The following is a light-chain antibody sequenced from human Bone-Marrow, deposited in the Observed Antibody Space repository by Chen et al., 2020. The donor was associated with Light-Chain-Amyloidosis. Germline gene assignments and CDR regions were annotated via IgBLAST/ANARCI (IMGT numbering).Light chain of an antibody. V-gene: IGLV3-21*02. CDR3: QVWDRSSDRPV. J-gene: IGLJ3*02. CDR2: DDS. CDR1: NIGSTS. Sequence: SYVLTQPSSVSVAPGQTATIACGGNNIGSTSVHWYQQTPGQAPLLVVYDDSDRPSGIPERLSGSNSGNTATLIISRVEAGNEAAYYCQVWDRSSDRPVFGGGTKLTVL.